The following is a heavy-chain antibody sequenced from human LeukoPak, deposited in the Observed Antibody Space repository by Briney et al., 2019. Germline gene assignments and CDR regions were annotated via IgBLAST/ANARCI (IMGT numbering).Heavy chain of an antibody. J-gene: IGHJ4*02. Sequence: GGSLRLSCTVSGFTFGDYAMNWVRQAPGKGLEWVSSISRTSSYIYYADSVKGRFTISRDNAKNSLHLQMTSLRDEDTAVYYCARDPDYYGSGTYYNHYFDYWGQGTLVTVSS. CDR3: ARDPDYYGSGTYYNHYFDY. CDR1: GFTFGDYA. V-gene: IGHV3-21*01. CDR2: ISRTSSYI. D-gene: IGHD3-10*01.